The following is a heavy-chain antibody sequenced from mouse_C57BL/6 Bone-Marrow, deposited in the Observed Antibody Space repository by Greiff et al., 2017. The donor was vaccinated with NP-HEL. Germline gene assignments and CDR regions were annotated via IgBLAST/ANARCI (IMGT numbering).Heavy chain of an antibody. V-gene: IGHV5-4*03. CDR2: ISDGGSYT. CDR3: AREGIRDY. Sequence: EVKLMESGGGLVKPGGSLKLSCAASGFTFSSYAMSWVRQTPEKRLEWVATISDGGSYTYYPDNVKGRFTISRDNAKNNLYLQMSHLKSEDTARYYWAREGIRDYWGQGTSVTVSS. D-gene: IGHD2-4*01. CDR1: GFTFSSYA. J-gene: IGHJ4*01.